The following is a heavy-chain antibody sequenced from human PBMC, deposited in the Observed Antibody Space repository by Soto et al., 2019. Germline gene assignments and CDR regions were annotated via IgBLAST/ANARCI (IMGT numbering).Heavy chain of an antibody. J-gene: IGHJ4*02. CDR3: AKDYERTLYDSSGYYFDY. D-gene: IGHD3-22*01. Sequence: GGSLRLSXAASGFTFSSYGMHWVRKAPGKGLEWVAVISYDGSNKYYADSVKGRFTISRDNSKNTLYLQMNSLRAEDTAVYYCAKDYERTLYDSSGYYFDYWGQGTLVTVSS. CDR2: ISYDGSNK. V-gene: IGHV3-30*18. CDR1: GFTFSSYG.